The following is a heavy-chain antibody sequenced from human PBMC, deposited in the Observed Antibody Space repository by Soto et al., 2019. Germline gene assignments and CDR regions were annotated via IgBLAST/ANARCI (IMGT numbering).Heavy chain of an antibody. Sequence: QITLKESGPTLVRPTQTLTLTFTCSGFSLSTSGLGVGWIRQPPGKRLEWLALRYWNDDKRYSPSLKPRLTITEDTSKNQVVLTLTNMDPVDTATYYCAHSPSGWYLFDYWGQGTLVTVSS. CDR1: GFSLSTSGLG. D-gene: IGHD6-19*01. CDR3: AHSPSGWYLFDY. CDR2: RYWNDDK. V-gene: IGHV2-5*01. J-gene: IGHJ4*02.